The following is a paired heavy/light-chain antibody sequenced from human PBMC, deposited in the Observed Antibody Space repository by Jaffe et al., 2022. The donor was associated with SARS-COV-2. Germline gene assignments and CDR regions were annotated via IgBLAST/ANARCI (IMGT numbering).Light chain of an antibody. CDR3: SSYAGSNSYV. J-gene: IGLJ1*01. CDR1: SSDVGGYNY. CDR2: EVT. Sequence: QSALTQPPSASGSPGQSVTISCTGTSSDVGGYNYVSWYQQHPGKAPKLMIYEVTKRPSGVPDRFSGSRSGNTASLTVSGLQADDEADYYCSSYAGSNSYVFGPGTKVTVL. V-gene: IGLV2-8*01.
Heavy chain of an antibody. V-gene: IGHV3-30*04. J-gene: IGHJ4*02. Sequence: QVQLVESGGGVVQSGRSLRLSCAASQFTFSSYGMHWVRQAPGKGLEWVTFISNDGSNEYYADSVKGRFIMSRDNSRNKLYLEMNSLRPDDTGTYYCARDATVTTNYFDFWGQGTLVTVSS. CDR2: ISNDGSNE. CDR1: QFTFSSYG. CDR3: ARDATVTTNYFDF. D-gene: IGHD4-17*01.